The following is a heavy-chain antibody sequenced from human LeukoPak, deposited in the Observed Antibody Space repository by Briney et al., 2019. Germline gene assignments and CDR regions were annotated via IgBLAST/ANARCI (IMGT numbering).Heavy chain of an antibody. V-gene: IGHV3-23*01. CDR2: IFGSGGSP. CDR1: GFTFGSHA. CDR3: ARDPWVGSTTLH. Sequence: GGSLRLSCEASGFTFGSHAMYWVRQAPGKGLEWVAGIFGSGGSPHYADPVKGRFTISRDKSKNTLYLQMHSLRVEDTAIYYCARDPWVGSTTLHWGQGILVTVSS. D-gene: IGHD1-26*01. J-gene: IGHJ4*02.